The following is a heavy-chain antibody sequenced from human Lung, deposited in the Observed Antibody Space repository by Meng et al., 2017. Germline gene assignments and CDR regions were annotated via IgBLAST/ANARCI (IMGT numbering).Heavy chain of an antibody. CDR2: VDTNGGNI. CDR3: ARGYAGGLDRTLFDY. CDR1: GLTFSSYW. D-gene: IGHD4-23*01. Sequence: EVQLVESGGGLVQPGGSLRLSCAASGLTFSSYWMHWVRQAPGKGPVWVSRVDTNGGNINYADSVKGRFTISRDNAKNTLYLQMNSLRAEDTAVYYCARGYAGGLDRTLFDYWGQGILVTVSS. J-gene: IGHJ4*02. V-gene: IGHV3-74*01.